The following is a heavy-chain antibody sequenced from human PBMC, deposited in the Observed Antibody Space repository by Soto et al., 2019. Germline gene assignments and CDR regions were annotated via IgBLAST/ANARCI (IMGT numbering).Heavy chain of an antibody. CDR2: INHGGSET. Sequence: VQVVESGGTLVQPGGSLRLSCEVSGFDCPGFWMNWVRQAPGKGLEWVANINHGGSETNFLDSVKGRFTISRDNAKSTLYLQMNSLRVEDTAVYYCTRGGRDLDFWGQGTVVIVSS. J-gene: IGHJ4*02. CDR1: GFDCPGFW. V-gene: IGHV3-7*04. CDR3: TRGGRDLDF. D-gene: IGHD2-21*02.